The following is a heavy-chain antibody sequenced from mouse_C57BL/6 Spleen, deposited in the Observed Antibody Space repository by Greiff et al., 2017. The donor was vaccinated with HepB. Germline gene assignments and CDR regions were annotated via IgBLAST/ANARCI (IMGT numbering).Heavy chain of an antibody. CDR3: AREGYYGSIPFAY. D-gene: IGHD1-1*01. V-gene: IGHV3-6*01. Sequence: EVQLQESGPGLVKPSQSLSLTCSVTGYSITSGYYWNWIRQFPGNKLEWMGYISYDGSNNYNPSLKNRISITRDTSKNQFFLKLNSVTTEDTATYYCAREGYYGSIPFAYWGQGTLVTVSA. CDR2: ISYDGSN. CDR1: GYSITSGYY. J-gene: IGHJ3*01.